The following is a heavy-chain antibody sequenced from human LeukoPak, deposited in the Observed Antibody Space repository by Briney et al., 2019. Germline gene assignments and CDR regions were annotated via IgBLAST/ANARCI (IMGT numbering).Heavy chain of an antibody. CDR2: ISYDGSNK. CDR3: AKIGDSSVPFDY. J-gene: IGHJ4*02. D-gene: IGHD4-17*01. V-gene: IGHV3-30*18. CDR1: GFTFSSYG. Sequence: GGSLRLSCAASGFTFSSYGMHWVRQAPGKGLEWVAVISYDGSNKYYADSVKGRFTISRDNSKNTLYLQMNSLRAEDTAVYYCAKIGDSSVPFDYWGQGTLVTVSS.